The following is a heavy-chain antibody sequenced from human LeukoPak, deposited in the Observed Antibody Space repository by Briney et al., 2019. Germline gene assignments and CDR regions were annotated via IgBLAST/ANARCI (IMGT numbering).Heavy chain of an antibody. CDR3: ARKNCGGDCFHNWFDP. J-gene: IGHJ5*02. CDR2: MNPNSGNT. V-gene: IGHV1-8*01. D-gene: IGHD2-21*02. Sequence: SVKVSCRASGYTFTSYDINWVRQATGQGLEWMGWMNPNSGNTGYAQKFQGRVTMTRNTSISTAYMELSSLRSEDTAVYYCARKNCGGDCFHNWFDPWGQGTLVTVSS. CDR1: GYTFTSYD.